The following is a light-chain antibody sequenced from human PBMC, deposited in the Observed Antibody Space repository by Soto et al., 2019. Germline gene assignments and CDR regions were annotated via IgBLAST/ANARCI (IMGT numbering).Light chain of an antibody. V-gene: IGKV1-5*01. CDR1: ETISSW. J-gene: IGKJ1*01. CDR2: DAS. Sequence: DIQMTQSPSTLSASVGDRVTIPCRASETISSWLAWYQQKPGKAPKLLIYDASSLESGVPSRFSGSGSGTEFTLTISGLQPDDFATYYCQQYNSYSTWTFGQGTKVEIK. CDR3: QQYNSYSTWT.